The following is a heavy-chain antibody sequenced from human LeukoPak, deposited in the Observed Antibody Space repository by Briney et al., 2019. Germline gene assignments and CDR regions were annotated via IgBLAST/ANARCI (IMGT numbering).Heavy chain of an antibody. CDR3: ARGTRKYCGGDCLTLDY. CDR1: GFTFSSYA. D-gene: IGHD2-21*02. V-gene: IGHV3-30*01. Sequence: GGSLRLSCAASGFTFSSYAMHWVRQAPGKGLEWVAVISYDGSNKYYADSVKGRFTISRDNSKNTLYLQMNSLRAEDTAVYYCARGTRKYCGGDCLTLDYWGQGTLVTVSS. CDR2: ISYDGSNK. J-gene: IGHJ4*02.